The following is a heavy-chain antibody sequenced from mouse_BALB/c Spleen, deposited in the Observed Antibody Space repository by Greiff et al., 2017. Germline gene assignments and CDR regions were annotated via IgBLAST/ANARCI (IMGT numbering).Heavy chain of an antibody. Sequence: EVKLVESGGGLVQPGGSRKLSCAASGFTFSSFGMHWVRQAPEKGLEWVAYISSGSSTIYYADTVKGRFTISRDNPKNTLFLQMTSLRSEDTAMYYCARSGAYSFDYWGQGTTLTVSS. CDR2: ISSGSSTI. V-gene: IGHV5-17*02. CDR3: ARSGAYSFDY. J-gene: IGHJ2*01. CDR1: GFTFSSFG. D-gene: IGHD3-1*01.